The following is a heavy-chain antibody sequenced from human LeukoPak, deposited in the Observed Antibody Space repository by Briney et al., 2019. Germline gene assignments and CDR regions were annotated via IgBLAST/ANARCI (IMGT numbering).Heavy chain of an antibody. CDR2: MNPNSGNT. D-gene: IGHD3-22*01. J-gene: IGHJ4*02. CDR3: ARGLDYYDSSGYYPPGYY. CDR1: GYTFTSYD. Sequence: ASVKVFCKASGYTFTSYDINWVRQATGQGLEWMGWMNPNSGNTGYAQKFQGRVTMTRNTSIGTAYMELSSLRSEDTAVYYCARGLDYYDSSGYYPPGYYWGQGTLVTVSS. V-gene: IGHV1-8*01.